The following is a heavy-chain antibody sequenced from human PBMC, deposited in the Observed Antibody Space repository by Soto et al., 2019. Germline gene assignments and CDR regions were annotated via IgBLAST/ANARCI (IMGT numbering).Heavy chain of an antibody. D-gene: IGHD6-13*01. J-gene: IGHJ5*02. V-gene: IGHV3-7*01. Sequence: PGGSLRLSCAASGFTFSSYWMSWVRQAPGKGLEWVANIKQDGSEKNYVDSVKGRFTISRDNAKNSLYLQMNSLGAEDTAVYYCARDRSVYSSRWYGEARWFDPWGQGTLVTVSS. CDR3: ARDRSVYSSRWYGEARWFDP. CDR2: IKQDGSEK. CDR1: GFTFSSYW.